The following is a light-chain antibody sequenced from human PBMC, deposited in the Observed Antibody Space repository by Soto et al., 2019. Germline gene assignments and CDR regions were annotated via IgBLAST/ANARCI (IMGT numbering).Light chain of an antibody. CDR1: QGINNR. CDR2: SVS. V-gene: IGKV1-12*01. Sequence: DIQMTQSPSSVSASVGDRVTITCRASQGINNRLAWYQHKPGKAPKLLIYSVSSLHSGVPSRFSGSGSGTDFTLTISSLQPEDFATYSCQQANSFPHTFGQGTKLEI. CDR3: QQANSFPHT. J-gene: IGKJ2*01.